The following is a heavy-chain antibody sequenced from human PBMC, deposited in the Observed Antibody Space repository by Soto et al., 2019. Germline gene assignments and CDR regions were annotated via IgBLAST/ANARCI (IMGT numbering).Heavy chain of an antibody. CDR2: ITASGSAT. CDR3: AKDVGDRGIDS. D-gene: IGHD2-21*01. J-gene: IGHJ4*02. V-gene: IGHV3-23*01. Sequence: EVQVLESGGALVQPGGSLRLSCAASGFTFRKHAMTWVRQAPGQGLEYVSSITASGSATFYAASVRGRFAISRDNAKNTFYLQMSSLSAEVTALYFCAKDVGDRGIDSWGQGALVTVSS. CDR1: GFTFRKHA.